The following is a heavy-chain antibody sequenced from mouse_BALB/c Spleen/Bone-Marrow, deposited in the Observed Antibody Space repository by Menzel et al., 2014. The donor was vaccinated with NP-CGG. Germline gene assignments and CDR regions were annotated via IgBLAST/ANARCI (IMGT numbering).Heavy chain of an antibody. CDR3: TTLARTNFDY. Sequence: EVKLVESGTVLARPGAAVKMSCKASGYTFSNYWMHWVKQRPGLGLEWIGTIYPGNSDTTYNQKFKGKAKLTAVTSTSTAYMDLSSLTNEDSAVYYCTTLARTNFDYWGQGTTLIVSS. CDR2: IYPGNSDT. D-gene: IGHD3-1*01. J-gene: IGHJ2*01. V-gene: IGHV1-5*01. CDR1: GYTFSNYW.